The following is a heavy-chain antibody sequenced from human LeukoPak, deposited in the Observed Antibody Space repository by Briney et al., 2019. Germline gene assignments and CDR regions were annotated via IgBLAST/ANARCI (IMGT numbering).Heavy chain of an antibody. J-gene: IGHJ3*02. CDR2: TYHRGSP. CDR3: ARAGYCSSTSCLDRGAFDI. V-gene: IGHV4-30-4*01. D-gene: IGHD2-2*01. Sequence: PSETLSLTCTVSGGAISSGDYFWSWIRQPPGKALEWIAYTYHRGSPFYKSSLKSRVTTSVDTSKNQFSLKLSSVTAADTAVYYCARAGYCSSTSCLDRGAFDIWGQGTMVTVSS. CDR1: GGAISSGDYF.